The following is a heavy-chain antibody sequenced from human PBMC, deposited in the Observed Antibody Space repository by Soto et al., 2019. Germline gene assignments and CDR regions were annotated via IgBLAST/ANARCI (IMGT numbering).Heavy chain of an antibody. J-gene: IGHJ5*01. CDR2: TYYRSKWYN. V-gene: IGHV6-1*01. CDR3: VRLIGNSWLDF. CDR1: GDSVSSSSVT. Sequence: SQTLSLTCAIPGDSVSSSSVTWNWISQSPSRGLEWLGRTYYRSKWYNDYAESVKSRITINPDTSKNQFSLHLNSVTPEDAAVYYCVRLIGNSWLDFWGQGTLVTVSS. D-gene: IGHD1-26*01.